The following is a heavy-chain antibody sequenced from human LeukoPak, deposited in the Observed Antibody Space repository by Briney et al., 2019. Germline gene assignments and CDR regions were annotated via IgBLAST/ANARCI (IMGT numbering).Heavy chain of an antibody. CDR1: GGSMNNYY. Sequence: SETLSLTCTVSGGSMNNYYWSWIRQPAGKGLERIGHVYSTGSTNYNPSLTSLNSRVTISVDASKSQFSLKVTSVTAADTAVYYCARGGWLPPDYWGQGTLVTVSS. CDR2: VYSTGST. D-gene: IGHD3-22*01. V-gene: IGHV4-4*07. J-gene: IGHJ4*02. CDR3: ARGGWLPPDY.